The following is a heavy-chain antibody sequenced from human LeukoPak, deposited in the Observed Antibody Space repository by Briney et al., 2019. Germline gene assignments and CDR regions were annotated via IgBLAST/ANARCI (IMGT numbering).Heavy chain of an antibody. Sequence: GRSLRLSCAASGFTSSSYARHWVRQAPGKGLEWVAVISYDGSNKYYADSVKGRFTISRDNSKNTLYLQMNSLRAEDTAVYYCARDRESSSWYYYYGIDVWGQGTTVTVSS. J-gene: IGHJ6*02. CDR1: GFTSSSYA. CDR2: ISYDGSNK. CDR3: ARDRESSSWYYYYGIDV. V-gene: IGHV3-30-3*01. D-gene: IGHD6-13*01.